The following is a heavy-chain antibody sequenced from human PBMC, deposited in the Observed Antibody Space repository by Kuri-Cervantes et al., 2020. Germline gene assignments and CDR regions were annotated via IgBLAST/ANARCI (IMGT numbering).Heavy chain of an antibody. J-gene: IGHJ4*02. Sequence: SETLSLTCAVYGGSFSDYFWSWIRQPPGKGLEWIGEINHSGSTNYNPSLKSRVTISVDTSKNQFSLGLTSVTAADTAVYYCARDRYGYSSLDYWGQGTLVTVSS. CDR1: GGSFSDYF. CDR3: ARDRYGYSSLDY. CDR2: INHSGST. V-gene: IGHV4-34*01. D-gene: IGHD5-24*01.